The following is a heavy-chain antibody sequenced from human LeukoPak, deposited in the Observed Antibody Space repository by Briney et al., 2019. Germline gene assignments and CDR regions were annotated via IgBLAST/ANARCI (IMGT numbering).Heavy chain of an antibody. V-gene: IGHV4-61*01. CDR3: AREVYYYDSSGPPYYYGMDV. J-gene: IGHJ6*02. CDR1: GGSVSSGRYY. D-gene: IGHD3-22*01. Sequence: ASETLSLTCTVSGGSVSSGRYYWSWIRQPPGKGLESIGYIHYSGSTNYNPSLKSRVTISVDTSKNQFSLKLSSVTAADTAVYYCAREVYYYDSSGPPYYYGMDVWGQGTTVTVSS. CDR2: IHYSGST.